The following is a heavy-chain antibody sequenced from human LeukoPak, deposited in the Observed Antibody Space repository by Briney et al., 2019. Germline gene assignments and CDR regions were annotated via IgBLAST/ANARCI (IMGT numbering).Heavy chain of an antibody. J-gene: IGHJ5*02. V-gene: IGHV1-46*01. Sequence: ASVKVSCKASGYTFTSYYMHWVRQAPGQGLEWMGIINPSGGSTSYAQKFQGRVTMTRDTSTSTVYMELSRLRSDDTAVYYCARVSSLTGWFDPWGQGTLVTVSS. D-gene: IGHD6-13*01. CDR1: GYTFTSYY. CDR3: ARVSSLTGWFDP. CDR2: INPSGGST.